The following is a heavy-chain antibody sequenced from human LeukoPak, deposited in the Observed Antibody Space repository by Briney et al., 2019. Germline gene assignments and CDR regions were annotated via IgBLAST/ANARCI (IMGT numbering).Heavy chain of an antibody. D-gene: IGHD2-8*01. CDR1: GFTFDDYA. CDR2: ISGDGGSP. CDR3: ARDRRCTNSNCYGPFDY. V-gene: IGHV3-43*02. J-gene: IGHJ4*01. Sequence: GGSLRLSCAASGFTFDDYAMHWVRQTPGKRLEWVSLISGDGGSPEYTDSVKGRFTISRDNSNISLYLQMNSLRTEDTALYFCARDRRCTNSNCYGPFDYWGHGALVTVSS.